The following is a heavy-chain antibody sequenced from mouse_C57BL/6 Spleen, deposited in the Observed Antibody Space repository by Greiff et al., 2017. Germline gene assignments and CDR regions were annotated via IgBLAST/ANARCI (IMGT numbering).Heavy chain of an antibody. Sequence: EVQLQESGGGLVKPGGSLKLSCAASGFTFSSYAMSWVRQTPEKRLEWVATISDGGSYTYYPDNVKGRFTISRDNAKNNLYLQMSHLKSEDTAMYYCAREENNYFSFDYWGQGTTRT. J-gene: IGHJ2*01. CDR1: GFTFSSYA. CDR3: AREENNYFSFDY. V-gene: IGHV5-4*01. CDR2: ISDGGSYT. D-gene: IGHD5-2*01.